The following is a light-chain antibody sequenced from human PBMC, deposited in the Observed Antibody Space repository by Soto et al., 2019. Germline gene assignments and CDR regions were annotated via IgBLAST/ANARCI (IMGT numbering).Light chain of an antibody. CDR1: QTITTD. CDR3: QQIYSAPLT. Sequence: DIQMTQSPSSLFASVGDSVTITCRASQTITTDLNWYRQKPGKAPKLLIYAASSLQSGVPSRFSVSGSETEFTLTISSLQPEDFATYFCQQIYSAPLTFGGGTKVEIK. CDR2: AAS. V-gene: IGKV1-39*01. J-gene: IGKJ4*01.